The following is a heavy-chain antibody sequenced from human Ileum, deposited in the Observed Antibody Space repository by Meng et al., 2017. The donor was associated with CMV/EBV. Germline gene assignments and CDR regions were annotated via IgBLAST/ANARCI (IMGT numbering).Heavy chain of an antibody. J-gene: IGHJ4*02. CDR1: GYTFTDYH. CDR3: VRENWYFEN. CDR2: IYPKNGDT. V-gene: IGHV1-2*02. D-gene: IGHD1-1*01. Sequence: ASVKVSCKTSGYTFTDYHLHWVRQAPGLGLEWVGLIYPKNGDTDYGHRFQGRVTMTSDTSINTVYMELSRLTSDDTVVYYCVRENWYFENWGQGTLVTVSS.